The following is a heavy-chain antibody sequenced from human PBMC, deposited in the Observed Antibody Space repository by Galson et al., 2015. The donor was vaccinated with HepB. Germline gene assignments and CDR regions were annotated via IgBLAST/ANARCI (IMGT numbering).Heavy chain of an antibody. Sequence: SVKVACKASGYTFSSYAISWVRQAPGQGLEWMGWISAYNDNTKYPEKFQGRVTMTTDKSTSTVYMELRSLTSDDTAVYYCARDEDIVELPGEGWGFMDVWGQGTTVTVSS. V-gene: IGHV1-18*01. CDR3: ARDEDIVELPGEGWGFMDV. J-gene: IGHJ6*01. CDR1: GYTFSSYA. CDR2: ISAYNDNT. D-gene: IGHD2-2*01.